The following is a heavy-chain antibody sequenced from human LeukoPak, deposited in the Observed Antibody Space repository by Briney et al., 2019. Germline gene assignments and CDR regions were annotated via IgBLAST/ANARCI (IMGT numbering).Heavy chain of an antibody. V-gene: IGHV3-7*01. J-gene: IGHJ6*03. CDR2: IKQDGSEK. D-gene: IGHD6-13*01. CDR1: GFTFSSYW. Sequence: GGSLRLSCAASGFTFSSYWMSWVRQAPGKGLEWVANIKQDGSEKYYVDSVKGRFTISRDNSKNTLYLQMNSLRAEDTAVYYCAKGGSSSSWYYYYYYMDVWGKGTTVTISS. CDR3: AKGGSSSSWYYYYYYMDV.